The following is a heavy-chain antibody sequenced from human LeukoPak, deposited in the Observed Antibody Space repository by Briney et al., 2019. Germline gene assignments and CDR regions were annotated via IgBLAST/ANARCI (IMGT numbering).Heavy chain of an antibody. Sequence: GGSLRLSCAASGFTVSSNHMSWVRQAPGKGLEWVSVIYSGGSTYYADSVKGRFTISRDNSKNTLYLQMNSLRAEDTAVYYCAGGYSSRYFDYWGQGTLVTVSS. CDR3: AGGYSSRYFDY. J-gene: IGHJ4*02. CDR2: IYSGGST. CDR1: GFTVSSNH. D-gene: IGHD6-13*01. V-gene: IGHV3-66*01.